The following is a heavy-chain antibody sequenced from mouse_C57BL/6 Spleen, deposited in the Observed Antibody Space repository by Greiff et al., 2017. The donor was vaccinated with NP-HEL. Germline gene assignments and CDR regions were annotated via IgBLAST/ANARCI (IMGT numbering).Heavy chain of an antibody. CDR3: ARGGGTHFDY. J-gene: IGHJ2*01. CDR1: GYTFTSYW. Sequence: VQLQQPGTELVMPGASVKLSCKASGYTFTSYWMHWVKQRPGKGLEWIGEIDPSDGYTNYNQKFKGKSTLTVDKSSSTAYMQLSSLTSEDSAVYYCARGGGTHFDYWGQGTTLTVSS. V-gene: IGHV1-69*01. CDR2: IDPSDGYT.